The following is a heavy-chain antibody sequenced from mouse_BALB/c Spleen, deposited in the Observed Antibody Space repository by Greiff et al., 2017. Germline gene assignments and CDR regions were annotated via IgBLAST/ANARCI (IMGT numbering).Heavy chain of an antibody. J-gene: IGHJ2*01. CDR2: IYPSDSYT. CDR1: GYTFTSYW. Sequence: QVQLQQPGAELVRPGASVKLSCKASGYTFTSYWINWVKQRPGQGLEWIGNIYPSDSYTNYNQKFKDKATLTVDKSSSTAYMQLSSPTSEDSAVYYCTREDYYGSSYPFDYWGQGTTLTVSS. V-gene: IGHV1-69*02. CDR3: TREDYYGSSYPFDY. D-gene: IGHD1-1*01.